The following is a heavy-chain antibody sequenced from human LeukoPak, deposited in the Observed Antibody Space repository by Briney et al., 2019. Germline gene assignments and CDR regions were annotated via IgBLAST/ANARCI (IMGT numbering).Heavy chain of an antibody. CDR3: ARDRGSGYDPGYFDY. CDR1: GFTVSSNY. V-gene: IGHV3-66*01. Sequence: GGSLRLSCAASGFTVSSNYMSWVRQAPGKGLEWVSVIYSGGSTYYADSVKGRFTISRDNSKNTLYLQMNSLRAEDTAVYYCARDRGSGYDPGYFDYWGQGTLVTVSS. J-gene: IGHJ4*02. CDR2: IYSGGST. D-gene: IGHD5-12*01.